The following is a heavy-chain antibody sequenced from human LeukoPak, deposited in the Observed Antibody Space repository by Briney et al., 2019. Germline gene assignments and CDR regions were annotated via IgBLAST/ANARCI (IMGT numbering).Heavy chain of an antibody. D-gene: IGHD3-16*01. J-gene: IGHJ4*02. CDR2: IYTTGKT. CDR3: ARHGYTASHYFLDF. Sequence: PSETLSLTCTVPSGSINSYYWGWVRQPAGRGLEWLGRIYTTGKTDYNPSLKSRLTMSVDTSKRQFSLNLTSVTAADTAIYFCARHGYTASHYFLDFWSQGKLVTVSS. V-gene: IGHV4-4*07. CDR1: SGSINSYY.